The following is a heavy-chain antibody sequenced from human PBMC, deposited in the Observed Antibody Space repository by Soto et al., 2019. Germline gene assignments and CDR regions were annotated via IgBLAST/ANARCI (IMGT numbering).Heavy chain of an antibody. CDR3: ARDYGSLDSSGYYYSYFDY. CDR2: IYHSGST. V-gene: IGHV4-4*02. D-gene: IGHD3-22*01. Sequence: SETLSLTCAFSGGSIRSSNWWSWVRQPPGKGLEWIGEIYHSGSTNYNPSLKSRVTISVDKSKNQFSLKLSSVTAADTAVYYCARDYGSLDSSGYYYSYFDYWGQGTLVTVSS. CDR1: GGSIRSSNW. J-gene: IGHJ4*02.